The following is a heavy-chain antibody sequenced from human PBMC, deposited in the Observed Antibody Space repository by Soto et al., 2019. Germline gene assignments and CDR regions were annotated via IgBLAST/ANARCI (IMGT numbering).Heavy chain of an antibody. CDR2: IIPIFGTT. V-gene: IGHV1-69*12. D-gene: IGHD5-12*01. J-gene: IGHJ2*01. CDR3: ARGNHRWLQLWYFDL. Sequence: QVQLVQSGAEVKKPGSSVKVSCKASVGTFSNYPISWVRQAPGQGLEWMGGIIPIFGTTNYAQKFQGRVTITADESTRTAYMALSSLRSEDTAVFYCARGNHRWLQLWYFDLWGRGTLVTVSS. CDR1: VGTFSNYP.